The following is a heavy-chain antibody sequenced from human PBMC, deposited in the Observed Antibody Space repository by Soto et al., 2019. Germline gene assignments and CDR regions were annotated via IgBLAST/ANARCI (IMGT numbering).Heavy chain of an antibody. Sequence: QVQLVESGGGLVKPGGSLRLSCAASGFTFSDYYMSWIRQAPGQGLEWVSYISSSSSYTNSADSVKGRFTISRDHAKNSLYLQMNSLRAEDTAVYYCASLRITMVRGSAWRGWFDPWGQGTLVTVSS. CDR1: GFTFSDYY. J-gene: IGHJ5*02. D-gene: IGHD3-10*01. V-gene: IGHV3-11*06. CDR2: ISSSSSYT. CDR3: ASLRITMVRGSAWRGWFDP.